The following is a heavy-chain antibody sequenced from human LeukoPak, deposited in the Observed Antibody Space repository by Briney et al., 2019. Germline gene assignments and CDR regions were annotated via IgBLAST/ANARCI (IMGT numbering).Heavy chain of an antibody. CDR3: ARDCSGGSCYYSMAFDY. D-gene: IGHD2-15*01. Sequence: GGSLRLSCAASGFTFSSYSMNWVRQAPGKGLEWVSSISSSSSYIYYEDSVKGRFTISRDNAKNSLYLQMNSLRAEDTAVYYCARDCSGGSCYYSMAFDYWGQGTLVTVSS. CDR1: GFTFSSYS. V-gene: IGHV3-21*01. CDR2: ISSSSSYI. J-gene: IGHJ4*02.